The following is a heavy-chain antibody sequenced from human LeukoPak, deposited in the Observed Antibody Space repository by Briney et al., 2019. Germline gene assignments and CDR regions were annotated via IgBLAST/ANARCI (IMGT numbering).Heavy chain of an antibody. CDR3: AKDITGGRSSPYFDS. CDR2: ISWNGGGM. V-gene: IGHV3-9*01. D-gene: IGHD6-6*01. CDR1: GFTFDAYA. J-gene: IGHJ4*02. Sequence: PGGSLRPSCAASGFTFDAYAMHWVRQAPGKGLEWVSGISWNGGGMGYAVSVKGRFTISRDNAKNSLYLQMNSLRDEDTALYYCAKDITGGRSSPYFDSWGQGTLVTVSS.